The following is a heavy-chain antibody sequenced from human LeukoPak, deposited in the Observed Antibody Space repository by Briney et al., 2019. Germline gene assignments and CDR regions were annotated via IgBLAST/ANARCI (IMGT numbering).Heavy chain of an antibody. J-gene: IGHJ4*02. V-gene: IGHV3-30*18. D-gene: IGHD6-13*01. CDR2: ISYDGSNK. Sequence: PGGSLRLSCAASGFTFSSYGMHWVRQAPGKGLEWVAVISYDGSNKYYADSVKGRFTISRDNSKNTLYLQMNSLRAEDTAVYYCAKGRRLYGSSWLVFDYWGQGTLVTVSS. CDR3: AKGRRLYGSSWLVFDY. CDR1: GFTFSSYG.